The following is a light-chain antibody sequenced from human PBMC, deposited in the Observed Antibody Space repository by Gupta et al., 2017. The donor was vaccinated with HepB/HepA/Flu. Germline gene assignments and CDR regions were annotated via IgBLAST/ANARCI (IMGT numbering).Light chain of an antibody. CDR3: RQYYNRPQT. CDR1: QSISSN. Sequence: ELVLTPSPATLSGSPGDRATRSCRACQSISSNLVWYQRKPGQTRWLLIYFASTWATGTPHTCSSRGSRTEIISTTSSLQSTDFANAYCRQYYNRPQTFGQGTKVEVK. V-gene: IGKV3-15*01. J-gene: IGKJ1*01. CDR2: FAS.